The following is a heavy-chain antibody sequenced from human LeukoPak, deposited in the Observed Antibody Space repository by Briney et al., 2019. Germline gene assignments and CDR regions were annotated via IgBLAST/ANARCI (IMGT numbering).Heavy chain of an antibody. CDR2: INSDWSST. CDR3: ARVRGTYYDSSGYYAYYFDY. CDR1: GFTFSSYW. Sequence: PGGSLRLSCAASGFTFSSYWMHWVRQAPGKGLVWVSRINSDWSSTSYADSVKGRFTISRDNAKNTLYLQMNSLRAEDTAVHYCARVRGTYYDSSGYYAYYFDYWGQGTLVTVSS. V-gene: IGHV3-74*01. D-gene: IGHD3-22*01. J-gene: IGHJ4*02.